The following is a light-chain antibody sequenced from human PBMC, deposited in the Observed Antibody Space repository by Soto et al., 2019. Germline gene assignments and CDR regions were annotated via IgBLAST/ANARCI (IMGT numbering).Light chain of an antibody. V-gene: IGKV3-15*01. CDR1: QSVRSH. J-gene: IGKJ4*01. CDR3: QQYDAWPFT. CDR2: DAS. Sequence: VVAQSPATLSVSPGDRVTLYCRASQSVRSHLAWYRQRPGQTPRLLIYDASSRATGIPARFSGSGSGTEFVLTISSLQSEDIAIYYCQQYDAWPFTFGGGTKVDI.